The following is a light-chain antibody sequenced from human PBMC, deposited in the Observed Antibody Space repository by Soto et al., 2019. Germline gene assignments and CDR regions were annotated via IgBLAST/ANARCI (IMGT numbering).Light chain of an antibody. CDR1: GSNIGGNF. J-gene: IGLJ2*01. CDR2: RNN. Sequence: QSVLTQPPSASGTPGQRVTISCSGSGSNIGGNFVFWYLQLPGTAPKLLMSRNNQRPSGVPDRFTGSKSGTSASLAISGLRSEDEGDYYCASWDHSLSGPFFGGGTKLTVL. V-gene: IGLV1-47*01. CDR3: ASWDHSLSGPF.